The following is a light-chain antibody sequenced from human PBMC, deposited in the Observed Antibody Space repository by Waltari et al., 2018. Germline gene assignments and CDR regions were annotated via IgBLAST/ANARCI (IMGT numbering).Light chain of an antibody. CDR3: CSYGGSYSFVV. V-gene: IGLV2-11*01. CDR2: DVT. Sequence: QSALTQPRSVSGSPGQSVTISCTGTSSDVGGYNSVSWYQQHPGKAPKLIIYDVTKRPSGVPDRFSGSKSGNTASLTISGLQAEDEADYYCCSYGGSYSFVVFGGGTKLTVL. J-gene: IGLJ2*01. CDR1: SSDVGGYNS.